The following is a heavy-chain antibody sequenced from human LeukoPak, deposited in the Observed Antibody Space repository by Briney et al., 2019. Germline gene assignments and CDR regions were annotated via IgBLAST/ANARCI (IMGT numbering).Heavy chain of an antibody. CDR1: GESMIGHY. CDR3: ARATASGSGRAYDH. V-gene: IGHV4-34*01. Sequence: PSETLSLTCAVYGESMIGHYWTWIRQPPGKRLEWIGEIHHSGGTNSNPSLKNRLTMSIDMSKTQFPLKRKSVTAADTAVYYCARATASGSGRAYDHWAQGNLVPVSS. J-gene: IGHJ4*02. CDR2: IHHSGGT. D-gene: IGHD3-10*01.